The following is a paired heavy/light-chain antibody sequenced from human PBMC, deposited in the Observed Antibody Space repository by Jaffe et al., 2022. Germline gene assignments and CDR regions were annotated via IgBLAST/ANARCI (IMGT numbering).Light chain of an antibody. V-gene: IGKV2-28*01. CDR1: QSLLHSNGYNY. J-gene: IGKJ2*01. CDR2: LGS. CDR3: MQALQTSYT. Sequence: DIVMTQSPLSLPVTPGEPASISCRSSQSLLHSNGYNYLDWYLQKPGQSPQLLIYLGSNRASGVPDRFSGSGSGTDFTLKISRVEAEDVGVYYCMQALQTSYTFGQGTKLEIK.
Heavy chain of an antibody. V-gene: IGHV1-18*01. J-gene: IGHJ4*02. Sequence: QVQLVQSGAEVKKPGASVKVSCKASGYTFTSYGISWVRQAPGQGLEWMGWISAYNGNTNYAQKLQGRVTMTTDTSTSTAYMELRSLRSDDTAVYYCARSRGSGSYYKVGRRDRDDYWGQGTLVTVSS. D-gene: IGHD3-10*01. CDR3: ARSRGSGSYYKVGRRDRDDY. CDR2: ISAYNGNT. CDR1: GYTFTSYG.